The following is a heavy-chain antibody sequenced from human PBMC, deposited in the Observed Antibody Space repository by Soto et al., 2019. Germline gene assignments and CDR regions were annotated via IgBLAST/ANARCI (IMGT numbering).Heavy chain of an antibody. CDR1: GYTFTGYY. J-gene: IGHJ6*02. V-gene: IGHV1-2*04. Sequence: EASVKVSCKASGYTFTGYYMHWVRQAPGQGLEWMGWINPNSGGTNYAQKFQGWVTMTRDTSISTAYMELSRLRSDDTAVYYCARDGCSSTSCYYYYGMDVWGQGTTVTVSS. CDR2: INPNSGGT. D-gene: IGHD2-2*01. CDR3: ARDGCSSTSCYYYYGMDV.